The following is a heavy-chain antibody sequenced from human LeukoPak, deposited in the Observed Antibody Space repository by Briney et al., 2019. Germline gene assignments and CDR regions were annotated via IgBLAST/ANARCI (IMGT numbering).Heavy chain of an antibody. CDR3: ARDFGYGDYYYGMDV. V-gene: IGHV1-2*04. Sequence: ASVKVSCKASGYTFNVYYMHWVRQDPGQGLECMGWINPNSGGTNYAQEFQGWLTKTRDTSISPAYMELSRLRSDDTAVYYCARDFGYGDYYYGMDVWGKGTTVTVSS. D-gene: IGHD4-17*01. CDR2: INPNSGGT. CDR1: GYTFNVYY. J-gene: IGHJ6*04.